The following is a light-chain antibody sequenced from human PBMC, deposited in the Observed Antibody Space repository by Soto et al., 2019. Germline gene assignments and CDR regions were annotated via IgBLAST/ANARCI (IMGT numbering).Light chain of an antibody. CDR1: SSNIGSNH. CDR3: AAWDDTLNGV. Sequence: QSVLTQPPSASGTPGQRVTISCSGSSSNIGSNHVNWYQHLPGTAPKLLIYNNDQRPSGVPDRFSGSKSGTSASLAISGLHSEDEADYYCAAWDDTLNGVFGGGTKVTVL. J-gene: IGLJ2*01. V-gene: IGLV1-44*01. CDR2: NND.